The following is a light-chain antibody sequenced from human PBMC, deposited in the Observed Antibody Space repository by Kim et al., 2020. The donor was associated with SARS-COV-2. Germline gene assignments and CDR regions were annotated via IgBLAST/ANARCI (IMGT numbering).Light chain of an antibody. Sequence: EIVMTQSPATLSVSPGERASLSCRASQSVSSNLAWYQQKPGQAPRLLMYGASTRATGIPARFSGSGSGTEFTLTISSLQSEDFAVYYCHQYNKCWTFGQGTKVDIK. V-gene: IGKV3-15*01. CDR3: HQYNKCWT. J-gene: IGKJ1*01. CDR2: GAS. CDR1: QSVSSN.